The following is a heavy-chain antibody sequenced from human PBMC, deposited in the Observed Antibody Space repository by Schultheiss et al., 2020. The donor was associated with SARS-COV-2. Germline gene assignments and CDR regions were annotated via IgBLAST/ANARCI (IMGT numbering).Heavy chain of an antibody. D-gene: IGHD2-2*01. CDR3: ARLGPSSPWFDH. Sequence: SQTLSLTCTVSGGSISSYYWSWIRQPPGKGLEWIGDIYYSGSTNYNPSLKSRVTISIDTSKNQLSLKLKFVTAADTAMYYCARLGPSSPWFDHWGQGTLVTVSS. CDR1: GGSISSYY. CDR2: IYYSGST. V-gene: IGHV4-59*08. J-gene: IGHJ5*02.